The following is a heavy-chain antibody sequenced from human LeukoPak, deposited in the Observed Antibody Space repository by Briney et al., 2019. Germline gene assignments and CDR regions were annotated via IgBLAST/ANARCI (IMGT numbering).Heavy chain of an antibody. CDR2: IKQDGSEK. CDR3: ARGRSVLRFLEWIPRDYYYGMDV. V-gene: IGHV3-7*01. J-gene: IGHJ6*02. Sequence: GGSLRLSCAASGFTFSSYWMSWVRQAPGKGLEWVANIKQDGSEKYYVDSVKGRFTISRDNAKKSLFLQMNSLRAEDTAVYYCARGRSVLRFLEWIPRDYYYGMDVWGQGTTVTVSS. CDR1: GFTFSSYW. D-gene: IGHD3-3*01.